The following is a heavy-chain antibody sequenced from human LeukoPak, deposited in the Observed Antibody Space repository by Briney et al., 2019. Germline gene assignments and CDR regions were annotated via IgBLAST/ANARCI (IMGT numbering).Heavy chain of an antibody. Sequence: SGTLSLTCTVSGGSISSSSYYWGWIRQPPGKGLEWIGSIYYSGSTYYNPSLKSRVTISVDTSKNQFSLKLSSVTAADTAVYYCARDRDLGVSAWGQGTLVTVSS. J-gene: IGHJ5*02. CDR2: IYYSGST. V-gene: IGHV4-39*07. CDR3: ARDRDLGVSA. D-gene: IGHD3-3*01. CDR1: GGSISSSSYY.